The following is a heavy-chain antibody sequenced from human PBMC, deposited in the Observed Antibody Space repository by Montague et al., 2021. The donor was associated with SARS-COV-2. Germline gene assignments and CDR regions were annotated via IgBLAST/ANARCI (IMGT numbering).Heavy chain of an antibody. J-gene: IGHJ5*02. V-gene: IGHV4-4*02. CDR1: GASISQAFW. CDR3: ASHPVWQQLIT. D-gene: IGHD6-13*01. Sequence: SETLSLTCSVSGASISQAFWWSWVRQPPGKGLEWIAETHHTGGTNYNPSLASRVTISLDYLNNQVSLMPSSVTAADTAMYYCASHPVWQQLITWGQGTLVSVSP. CDR2: THHTGGT.